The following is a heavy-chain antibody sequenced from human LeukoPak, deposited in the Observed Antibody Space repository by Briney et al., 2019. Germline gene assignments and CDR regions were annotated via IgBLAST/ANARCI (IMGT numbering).Heavy chain of an antibody. CDR1: GYTFTSYY. J-gene: IGHJ6*02. CDR3: AREESGSYGSGSYYYFYGMDV. V-gene: IGHV1-46*01. D-gene: IGHD3-10*01. CDR2: INPSGGST. Sequence: ASVKVSCKASGYTFTSYYMHWVRQAPGQGLELMGIINPSGGSTSYAQKFQGRVTMTRDTSISTAYMELSRLRSDDTAVYYCAREESGSYGSGSYYYFYGMDVWGQGTTVTVSS.